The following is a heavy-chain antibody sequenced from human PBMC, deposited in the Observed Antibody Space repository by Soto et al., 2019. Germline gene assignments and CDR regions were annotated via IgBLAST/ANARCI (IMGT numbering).Heavy chain of an antibody. CDR1: GGTFSSYT. Sequence: ASVKVSCKASGGTFSSYTISWVRQAPGQGLEWMGRIIPILGIANYAQKFQGRVTITADKSTSTAYMELSSLRSEDTAVYYCARVGFWSGYYNNWFDPWGQGTLVTVSS. J-gene: IGHJ5*02. D-gene: IGHD3-3*01. CDR2: IIPILGIA. V-gene: IGHV1-69*02. CDR3: ARVGFWSGYYNNWFDP.